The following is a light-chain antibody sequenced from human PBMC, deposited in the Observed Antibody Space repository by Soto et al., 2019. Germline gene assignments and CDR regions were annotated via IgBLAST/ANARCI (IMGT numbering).Light chain of an antibody. CDR2: AAS. J-gene: IGKJ4*01. Sequence: DIQITQSPSSLSAFVGDRVTITCRASQDIGNFLAWYQQKPGKVPKLLIYAASTLQSGVPSRFSGSGSGTDFTLTISSMQPEDVANYYCQKCKVAPFTFGGGTKVDIK. CDR1: QDIGNF. V-gene: IGKV1-27*01. CDR3: QKCKVAPFT.